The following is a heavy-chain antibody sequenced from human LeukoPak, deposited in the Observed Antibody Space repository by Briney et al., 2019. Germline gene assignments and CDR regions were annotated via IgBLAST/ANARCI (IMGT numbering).Heavy chain of an antibody. D-gene: IGHD5-24*01. CDR2: IYTSGST. CDR3: ARDRVEDGYNFDYYYYMDV. J-gene: IGHJ6*03. Sequence: SETLSLTCAVYGGSFSGYYWSWIRQPPGKGLEWIGRIYTSGSTNYNPSLKSRVTMSVDTSKNQFSLKLSSVTAADTAVYYCARDRVEDGYNFDYYYYMDVWGKGTTVTVSS. V-gene: IGHV4-59*10. CDR1: GGSFSGYY.